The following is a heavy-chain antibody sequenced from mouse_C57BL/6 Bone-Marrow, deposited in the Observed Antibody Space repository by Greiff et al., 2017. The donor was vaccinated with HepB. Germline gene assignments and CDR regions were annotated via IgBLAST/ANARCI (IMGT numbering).Heavy chain of an antibody. CDR3: ARERAWDCVAY. Sequence: QVPLQQPGAEPVKPGASVKLSCTASGYTFTSYWMHWVKQRPGRGLEWIGRIDPNSGGTKYNEKFKSKATLTVDKPSSTAYMQLSSLTSEDSAVYYCARERAWDCVAYWGQGTLVTVSA. CDR1: GYTFTSYW. CDR2: IDPNSGGT. D-gene: IGHD4-1*01. V-gene: IGHV1-72*01. J-gene: IGHJ3*01.